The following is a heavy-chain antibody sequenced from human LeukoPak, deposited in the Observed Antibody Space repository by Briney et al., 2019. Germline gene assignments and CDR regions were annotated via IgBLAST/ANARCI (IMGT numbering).Heavy chain of an antibody. CDR2: IYHSGST. Sequence: MTSETLSLTCTVSGYSISSGYYWGWIRQPPGKGLEWIGSIYHSGSTYYNPSLKSRVTISVDTSKNQFSLRLSSVTAADTAVYYCARGGTRGRYDAFDIWGQGTMVTVSS. J-gene: IGHJ3*02. V-gene: IGHV4-38-2*02. CDR3: ARGGTRGRYDAFDI. CDR1: GYSISSGYY. D-gene: IGHD3-10*01.